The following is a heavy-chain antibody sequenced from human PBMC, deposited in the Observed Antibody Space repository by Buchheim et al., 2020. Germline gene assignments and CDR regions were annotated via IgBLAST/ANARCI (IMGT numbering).Heavy chain of an antibody. CDR1: EGTLNTYG. Sequence: QVQLVQSGAEVKKPGSSVKVSCKASEGTLNTYGVSWVRQAPGQGLEWMAGIFPMFGTVYYAQTFQGRFTITADTSTGTLYLEVTSLRFEDTAVYYCARSTAETRWFFDVWGRGT. CDR2: IFPMFGTV. J-gene: IGHJ2*01. D-gene: IGHD6-6*01. CDR3: ARSTAETRWFFDV. V-gene: IGHV1-69*06.